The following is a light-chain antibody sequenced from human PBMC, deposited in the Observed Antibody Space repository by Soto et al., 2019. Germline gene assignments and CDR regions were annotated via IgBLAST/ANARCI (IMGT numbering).Light chain of an antibody. V-gene: IGKV3-20*01. CDR1: QSVNSRY. J-gene: IGKJ2*01. CDR3: QQSYITPYT. CDR2: GAS. Sequence: EIVLTQSPGTLSLSPGERATLSCRASQSVNSRYLAWYQQKPGQAPRLLIYGASSRATGIPDRFSGSGSGTDFILTISRLEPEDFATYYCQQSYITPYTFGQGTKLEIK.